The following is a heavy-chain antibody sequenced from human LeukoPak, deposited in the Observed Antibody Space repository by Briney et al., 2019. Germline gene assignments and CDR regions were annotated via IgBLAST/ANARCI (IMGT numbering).Heavy chain of an antibody. Sequence: GSLRLSCAASGFSFSSHWMHWIRQPPGKGLELIGYSGSTFYNSSLKSRVTISADTSQNQFSLSLTSVTAADTAVYYCATLGLLRGAGFNLATHFDYWGQGTLVAVSS. CDR2: SGST. D-gene: IGHD1-26*01. V-gene: IGHV4-39*01. CDR3: ATLGLLRGAGFNLATHFDY. CDR1: GFSFSSHW. J-gene: IGHJ4*02.